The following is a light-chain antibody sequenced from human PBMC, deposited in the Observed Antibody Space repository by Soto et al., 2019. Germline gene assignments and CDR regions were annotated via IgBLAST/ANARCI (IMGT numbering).Light chain of an antibody. CDR3: QSYDSSLNGYV. J-gene: IGLJ1*01. V-gene: IGLV1-40*01. CDR1: SSNIGGAYD. Sequence: QSVLTQPPSVSGAPGQRVTISCTGSSSNIGGAYDVHWYQQHPGTAPKLLIYANNYRPSGVPDRFSGSKSGTSASLATTGLQAEDEADYYCQSYDSSLNGYVFGTGTKVTVL. CDR2: ANN.